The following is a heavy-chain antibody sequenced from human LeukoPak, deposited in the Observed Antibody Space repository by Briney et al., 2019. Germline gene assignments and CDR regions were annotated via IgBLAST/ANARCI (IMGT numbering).Heavy chain of an antibody. J-gene: IGHJ4*02. D-gene: IGHD6-19*01. CDR3: ATSTNGWYGGYYFDY. CDR1: GYTFSDYY. V-gene: IGHV1-2*02. CDR2: NNPNSAGK. Sequence: ASVKVSCKASGYTFSDYYIHWVRLAPGLGLAWMGWNNPNSAGKNYAQKFQGRVTMTRDTSISTAYMELSSLTSDDTAVYYCATSTNGWYGGYYFDYWGQGTLVTVSS.